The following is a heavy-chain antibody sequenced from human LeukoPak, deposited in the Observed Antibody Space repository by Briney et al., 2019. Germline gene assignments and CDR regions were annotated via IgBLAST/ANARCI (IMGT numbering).Heavy chain of an antibody. Sequence: ASVKVSCKASGYTFTAYYIHWVRRAPGQGLEWMGCINPNSGVTKNAQKFDRRSMTRDTSISTAYLELGSQRSDDTAVYYGARDRSGTYYSDYWGQGALVIVSS. CDR2: INPNSGVT. D-gene: IGHD1-26*01. J-gene: IGHJ4*02. CDR3: ARDRSGTYYSDY. V-gene: IGHV1-2*02. CDR1: GYTFTAYY.